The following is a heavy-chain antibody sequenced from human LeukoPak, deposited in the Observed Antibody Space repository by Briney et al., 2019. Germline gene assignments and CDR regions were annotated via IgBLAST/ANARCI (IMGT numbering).Heavy chain of an antibody. CDR3: ARGWYYGSGTYYSPTSPH. V-gene: IGHV3-23*01. Sequence: GGSLRLSCATSGFTFSCYGMTWVRQAPGKGLEWVSSISGSGDNTYYADSVKGRFTFSRDNSKDTLYLQMNSLRAEDTAVYYCARGWYYGSGTYYSPTSPHWGQGTLVTVSS. D-gene: IGHD3-10*01. J-gene: IGHJ4*02. CDR2: ISGSGDNT. CDR1: GFTFSCYG.